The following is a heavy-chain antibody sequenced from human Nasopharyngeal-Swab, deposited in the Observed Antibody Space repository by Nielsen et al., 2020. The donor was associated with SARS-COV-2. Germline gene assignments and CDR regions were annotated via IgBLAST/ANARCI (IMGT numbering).Heavy chain of an antibody. CDR3: AKGDTAMVTSMQQWLATGGLIDY. D-gene: IGHD5-18*01. V-gene: IGHV3-9*01. J-gene: IGHJ4*02. CDR1: GFTFDDYA. CDR2: ISWNSGSI. Sequence: SLKISCAASGFTFDDYAMHWVRQAPGKGLEWVSGISWNSGSIGYADSVKGRFTISRDNAKNSLYLQMSSLRAEDTALYYCAKGDTAMVTSMQQWLATGGLIDYWGQGTLVTVSS.